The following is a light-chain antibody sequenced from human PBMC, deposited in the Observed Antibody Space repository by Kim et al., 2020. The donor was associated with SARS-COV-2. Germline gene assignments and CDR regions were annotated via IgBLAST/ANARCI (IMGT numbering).Light chain of an antibody. J-gene: IGLJ3*02. Sequence: SSELTQDPAVSVALGQTVRITCQGDSLRDYYASWYQQKPGQAPVLVIYGKNNRPSGIPDRISGSDSGNTASLTSTGAQAEDEADYYCKSRDRSGYHRVFGGGTQLTVL. CDR1: SLRDYY. CDR3: KSRDRSGYHRV. CDR2: GKN. V-gene: IGLV3-19*01.